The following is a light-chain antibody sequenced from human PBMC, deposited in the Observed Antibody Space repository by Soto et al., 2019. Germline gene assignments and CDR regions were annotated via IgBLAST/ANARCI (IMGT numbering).Light chain of an antibody. CDR2: EVS. Sequence: ALTQPASVSGSPGQSITLSCTGTSSDVGSYNLVSWYQQHPGKAPKLMIYEVSKRPSGVSNRFSGSKSGNTASLTISGLQAEDEADYYCCSYAGSSTFVVFGGGTKLTVL. J-gene: IGLJ2*01. V-gene: IGLV2-23*02. CDR1: SSDVGSYNL. CDR3: CSYAGSSTFVV.